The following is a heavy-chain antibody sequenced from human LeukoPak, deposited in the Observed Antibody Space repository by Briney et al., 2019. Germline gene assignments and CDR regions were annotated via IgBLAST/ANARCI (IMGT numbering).Heavy chain of an antibody. CDR2: ISSSSSYI. CDR1: GFTFSSYS. D-gene: IGHD3-10*01. CDR3: AREVGSEVTMVRGVRNLYYYYMDV. J-gene: IGHJ6*03. Sequence: AGGSLRLSCAASGFTFSSYSMNWVRQAPGKGLEWVSSISSSSSYIYYADSVKGRFTISRDNAKNSLYLQMNSLRAEDTAVYYCAREVGSEVTMVRGVRNLYYYYMDVWGKGTTVTVSS. V-gene: IGHV3-21*01.